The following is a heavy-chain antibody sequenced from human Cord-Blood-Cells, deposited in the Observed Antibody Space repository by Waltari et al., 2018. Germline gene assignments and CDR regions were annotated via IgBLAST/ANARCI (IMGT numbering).Heavy chain of an antibody. J-gene: IGHJ5*02. D-gene: IGHD1-26*01. CDR1: GYTFTGSY. CDR3: ARAIVGATYNWFDP. V-gene: IGHV1-2*02. CDR2: INPNSGGT. Sequence: QVQLVQSGAEVKKPGASVKVSCQASGYTFTGSYMHWVRQAPGQGLEWMGWINPNSGGTNYAQKFQGRVTMTRDTSISTAYMELSRLRSDDTAVYYCARAIVGATYNWFDPWGQGTLVTVSS.